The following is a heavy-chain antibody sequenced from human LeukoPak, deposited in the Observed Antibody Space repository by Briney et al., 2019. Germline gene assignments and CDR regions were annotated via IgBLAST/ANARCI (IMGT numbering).Heavy chain of an antibody. V-gene: IGHV4-59*11. CDR1: GGSISSHY. J-gene: IGHJ5*02. Sequence: PSETLSLTCTVSGGSISSHYWSWIRQPPGKGLEWIGYIYYSGSTNYNPSLKSRVTISVDTSKNQFSLKLSSVTAADTAVYYCARVVVPAAIGANWFDPWGQGTLVTVSS. D-gene: IGHD2-2*02. CDR3: ARVVVPAAIGANWFDP. CDR2: IYYSGST.